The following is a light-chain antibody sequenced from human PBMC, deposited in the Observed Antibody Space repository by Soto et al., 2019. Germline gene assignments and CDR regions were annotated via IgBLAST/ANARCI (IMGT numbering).Light chain of an antibody. Sequence: DIQMTQSPSTLSASVGDRVSITCRASQSISRQLAWYQQKPGQAPNLLIYQASNLETGVPSRFTGSGSGTEFTLTITSLQPDGLATYYCLQYQSYWTFGQGTKVEVK. CDR2: QAS. V-gene: IGKV1-5*03. J-gene: IGKJ1*01. CDR3: LQYQSYWT. CDR1: QSISRQ.